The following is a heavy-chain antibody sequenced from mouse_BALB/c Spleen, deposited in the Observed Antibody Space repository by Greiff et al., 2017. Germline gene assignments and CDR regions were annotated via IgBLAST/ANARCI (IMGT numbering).Heavy chain of an antibody. Sequence: QVQLQQPGAELVRPGASVKLSCKASGYTFTSYWINWVKQRPGQGLEWIGNIYPSDSYTNYNQKFKDKATLTVDKSSSTAYMQLSSPTSEDSAVYYCATKEFITTVHFDYWGQGTTLTVSS. CDR2: IYPSDSYT. CDR3: ATKEFITTVHFDY. J-gene: IGHJ2*01. CDR1: GYTFTSYW. D-gene: IGHD1-2*01. V-gene: IGHV1-69*02.